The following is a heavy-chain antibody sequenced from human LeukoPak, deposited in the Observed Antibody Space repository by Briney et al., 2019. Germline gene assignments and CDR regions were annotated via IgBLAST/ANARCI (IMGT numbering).Heavy chain of an antibody. J-gene: IGHJ4*02. CDR1: GFPFGGYW. Sequence: PGGSLRLSCGASGFPFGGYWMYWVRHIPGKGLEWVANIKYDGSDKNYVDSVKGRFTISRDNAKSSLYLQMNSLRAEDTAVYYCAKDATSGWWDRFRDWGQGTLVTVSS. CDR2: IKYDGSDK. CDR3: AKDATSGWWDRFRD. D-gene: IGHD6-19*01. V-gene: IGHV3-7*03.